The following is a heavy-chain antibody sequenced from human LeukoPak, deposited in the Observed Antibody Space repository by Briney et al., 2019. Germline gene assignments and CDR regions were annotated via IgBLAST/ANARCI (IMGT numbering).Heavy chain of an antibody. J-gene: IGHJ4*02. CDR2: INAVNGNT. V-gene: IGHV1-3*01. CDR3: ARGPRAEADDY. D-gene: IGHD6-13*01. Sequence: ASVKVSCKASGYTFINYAINWGRQAPGQRPEWMGWINAVNGNTKYSQKFQGRVTITRDTSASTAYMELTSLTSADTAVYFCARGPRAEADDYWGQGTLVTVSS. CDR1: GYTFINYA.